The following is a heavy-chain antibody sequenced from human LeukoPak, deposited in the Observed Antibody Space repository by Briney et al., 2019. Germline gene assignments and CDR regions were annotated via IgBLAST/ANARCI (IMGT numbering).Heavy chain of an antibody. Sequence: PGGSLRLSCAASGFPFSDHEMNWVRQAPGKGLEWVSSISSTSSYIYYADSVKGRFTISRDNAKNSLDLQMNSLRAEDTAVYYCSRTDNYDAGDYWGQGALVTVSS. D-gene: IGHD4/OR15-4a*01. CDR3: SRTDNYDAGDY. V-gene: IGHV3-21*06. CDR2: ISSTSSYI. CDR1: GFPFSDHE. J-gene: IGHJ4*02.